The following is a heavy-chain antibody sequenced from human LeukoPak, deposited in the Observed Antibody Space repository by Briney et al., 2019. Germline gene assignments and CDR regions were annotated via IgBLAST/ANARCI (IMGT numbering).Heavy chain of an antibody. CDR1: GGSISSGNYY. CDR3: ARDTPAYYYDSSGYISFDY. Sequence: PSETLSLTCTVSGGSISSGNYYWTWIRQPAGKGLEWIGRIYTSGSTNYNPSLKSRLTISVDTSKNQFSLKLSSVTAADTAVYYCARDTPAYYYDSSGYISFDYWGQGTLVTVSS. CDR2: IYTSGST. J-gene: IGHJ4*02. V-gene: IGHV4-61*02. D-gene: IGHD3-22*01.